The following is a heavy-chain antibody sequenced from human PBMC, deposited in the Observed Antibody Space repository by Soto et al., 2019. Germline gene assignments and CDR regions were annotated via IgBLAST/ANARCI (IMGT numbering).Heavy chain of an antibody. V-gene: IGHV4-34*01. CDR3: ARAGKGGGPQPFDY. D-gene: IGHD3-16*01. Sequence: SETLSLTCAVYGGSFSGYYWSCIRQPPGKGLEWIGEINHSGSTNYNPSLKSRVTISVDASKNQFSLKLSSVTAADTAVYYCARAGKGGGPQPFDYWGQGTLVTVS. CDR1: GGSFSGYY. CDR2: INHSGST. J-gene: IGHJ4*02.